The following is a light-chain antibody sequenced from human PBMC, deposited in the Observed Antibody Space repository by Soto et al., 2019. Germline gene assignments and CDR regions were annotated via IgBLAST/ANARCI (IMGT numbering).Light chain of an antibody. Sequence: AIRMTQSTSSFSASTGDRVTITCRASQGISSYLAWYQQEPGKAPKLLIYAASTLQSGVPSRFSGSGSGTDFTLTISCLQSEDFATYYCQQYYSYPFTFGPGTKVDIK. CDR1: QGISSY. CDR3: QQYYSYPFT. V-gene: IGKV1-8*01. J-gene: IGKJ3*01. CDR2: AAS.